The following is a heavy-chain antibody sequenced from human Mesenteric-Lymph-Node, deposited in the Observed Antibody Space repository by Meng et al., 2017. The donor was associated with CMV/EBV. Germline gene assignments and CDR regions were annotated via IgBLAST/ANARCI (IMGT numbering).Heavy chain of an antibody. Sequence: GESLKISCAASGFTFSSYSMNWVRQAPGKGLEWVSSISSSSSSYIYYADSVKGRFTISRDNAKNSLYLQMNSLRAEDTAVYYCAREGKVPAGPGAFDIWGQGTMVTVSS. CDR2: ISSSSSSYI. D-gene: IGHD2-2*01. CDR3: AREGKVPAGPGAFDI. V-gene: IGHV3-21*01. CDR1: GFTFSSYS. J-gene: IGHJ3*02.